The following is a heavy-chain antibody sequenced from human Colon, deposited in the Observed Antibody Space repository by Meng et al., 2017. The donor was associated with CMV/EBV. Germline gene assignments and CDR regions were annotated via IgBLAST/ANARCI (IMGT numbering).Heavy chain of an antibody. V-gene: IGHV3-49*04. CDR3: AKDVESSGYWNWFDP. Sequence: GESLKTSCTTSGSTFPSYALSWVRQAPGKGLEWVGFIRRTGSGGTTEYAASVKGRFTIPRDDSKSIAYLQMNSLKTEDTAVYYCAKDVESSGYWNWFDPWGQGTLVTVSS. CDR1: GSTFPSYA. J-gene: IGHJ5*02. D-gene: IGHD3-22*01. CDR2: IRRTGSGGTT.